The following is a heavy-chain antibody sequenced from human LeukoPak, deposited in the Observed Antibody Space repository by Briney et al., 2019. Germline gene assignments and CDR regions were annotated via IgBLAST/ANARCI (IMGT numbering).Heavy chain of an antibody. CDR3: AKEMGATNYFEY. CDR1: GFTFRSNG. Sequence: GRSLRLSCAASGFTFRSNGMHWVRQAPGKGLEWVGVISYDGSNKFYADSVKGRFTISRDNSKDTLYLQMNSLRAEDTAVYYCAKEMGATNYFEYWGQGTLVTVSS. D-gene: IGHD1-26*01. V-gene: IGHV3-30*18. J-gene: IGHJ4*02. CDR2: ISYDGSNK.